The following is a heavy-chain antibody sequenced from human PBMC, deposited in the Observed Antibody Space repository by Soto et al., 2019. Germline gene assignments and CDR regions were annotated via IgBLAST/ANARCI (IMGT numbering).Heavy chain of an antibody. CDR2: IKQDGSEK. CDR3: ARDEVGATFQYYFDY. D-gene: IGHD1-26*01. CDR1: GFIFSSSW. V-gene: IGHV3-7*05. J-gene: IGHJ4*02. Sequence: PGGSLRLSCAASGFIFSSSWMSWVRQAPGKGLEWVAYIKQDGSEKDYVDSVKGRFTISRDNAKNSLYLQMHSLRAEDTAVYYCARDEVGATFQYYFDYWGQGILVTVSS.